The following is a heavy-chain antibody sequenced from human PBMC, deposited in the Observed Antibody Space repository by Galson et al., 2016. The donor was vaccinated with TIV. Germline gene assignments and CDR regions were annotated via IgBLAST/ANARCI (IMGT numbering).Heavy chain of an antibody. CDR3: ARAGVGAARDGGDY. J-gene: IGHJ4*02. V-gene: IGHV1-69*02. Sequence: SVKVSCKASGSIFSSYTIFWVRQAPGQGLEWMGRIIPIIGMTNYAQKFQGKVTITADTSTNTAYMELGSLRSEDTAIYYCARAGVGAARDGGDYWGQGTRVTVSS. CDR2: IIPIIGMT. D-gene: IGHD6-6*01. CDR1: GSIFSSYT.